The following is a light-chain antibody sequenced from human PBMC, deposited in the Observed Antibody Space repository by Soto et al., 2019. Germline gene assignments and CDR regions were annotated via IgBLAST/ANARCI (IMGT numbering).Light chain of an antibody. CDR1: QDIRNF. CDR2: AAS. Sequence: DIQMTQSPTSLSASVGDRVTITCRASQDIRNFVAWYQQKPGKAPKLLIYAASTLQSGVPSRFSGSGSGTHFTHTINSLQPEDVATYSCQKYSSVPVFGPGTKVEIK. CDR3: QKYSSVPV. J-gene: IGKJ3*01. V-gene: IGKV1-27*01.